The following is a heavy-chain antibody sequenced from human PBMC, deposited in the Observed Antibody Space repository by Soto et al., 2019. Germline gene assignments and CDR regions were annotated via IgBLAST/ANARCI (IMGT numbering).Heavy chain of an antibody. CDR1: GGTFGSDA. J-gene: IGHJ5*02. D-gene: IGHD3-22*01. CDR3: ARDRTVSVYYTNWLDP. CDR2: ITPILGTT. V-gene: IGHV1-69*06. Sequence: QVHLMQSGAEVKKPGSSVKVSCTASGGTFGSDAITWVRQAPGQGLEWVGRITPILGTTNYALNLQGRVTIAADKSTLTPYMTLHSLTSDDTVLYCCARDRTVSVYYTNWLDPWGQGTQVTVSS.